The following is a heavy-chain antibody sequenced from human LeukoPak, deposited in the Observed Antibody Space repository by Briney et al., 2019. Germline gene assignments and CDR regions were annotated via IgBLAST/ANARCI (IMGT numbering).Heavy chain of an antibody. V-gene: IGHV4-59*01. D-gene: IGHD5-18*01. CDR1: GGSISSYY. CDR3: ASRSGYSYGFDYYYYYMDV. J-gene: IGHJ6*03. Sequence: PSETLSLTCTVSGGSISSYYWSWIRQPPGKGLEWIGYIYYSGSTSYNPSLKSRVTISVDTPKNQFSLKLGSVTAADTAVYYCASRSGYSYGFDYYYYYMDVWGKGTTVTVSS. CDR2: IYYSGST.